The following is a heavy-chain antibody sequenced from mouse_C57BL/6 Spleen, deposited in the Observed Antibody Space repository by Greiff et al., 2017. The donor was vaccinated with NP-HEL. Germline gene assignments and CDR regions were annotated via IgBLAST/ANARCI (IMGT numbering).Heavy chain of an antibody. V-gene: IGHV1-72*01. CDR2: IDPNSGGT. Sequence: QVQLQQPGAELVKPGASVKLSCKASGYTFTSYWMHWVKQRPGRGLEWIGRIDPNSGGTKYNEKFKSKATLTVDKPSSTAYMQLSSLTSEDSAVYYCARYAIPYAMDYWGQGTSVNVSS. CDR3: ARYAIPYAMDY. J-gene: IGHJ4*01. CDR1: GYTFTSYW.